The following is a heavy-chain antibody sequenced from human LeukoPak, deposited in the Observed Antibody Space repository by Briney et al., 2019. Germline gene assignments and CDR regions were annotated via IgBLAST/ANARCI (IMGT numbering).Heavy chain of an antibody. CDR1: GFTFSSYG. Sequence: PGGSLRLSCAASGFTFSSYGMHWVRQAPGKGLEWVAVMWYDGSNKYYADSVKGRFTISRDNSKNTLYLQMHSLRAEDTAVYCCARDEVTTPRDWGQGTLVTVSS. V-gene: IGHV3-33*01. CDR3: ARDEVTTPRD. J-gene: IGHJ4*02. D-gene: IGHD4-17*01. CDR2: MWYDGSNK.